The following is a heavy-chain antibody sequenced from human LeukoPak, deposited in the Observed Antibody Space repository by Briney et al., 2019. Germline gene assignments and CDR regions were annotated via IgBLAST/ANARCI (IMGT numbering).Heavy chain of an antibody. CDR1: GGSISSGGYY. CDR2: IYYSGST. CDR3: AGTYSGYDFDY. J-gene: IGHJ4*02. Sequence: KPSETLSLTCTVSGGSISSGGYYWSWIRQHPGKGLEWIGYIYYSGSTYYNPSLKSRVTISVDTSKNQFSLKLSSVTAADTAVYYCAGTYSGYDFDYWGQGTLVTVSS. D-gene: IGHD5-12*01. V-gene: IGHV4-31*03.